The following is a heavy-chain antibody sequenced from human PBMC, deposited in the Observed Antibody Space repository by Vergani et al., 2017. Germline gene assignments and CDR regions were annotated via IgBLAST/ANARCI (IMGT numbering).Heavy chain of an antibody. V-gene: IGHV4-61*02. Sequence: QVQLEESGPGLVKPSQTLSLTCTVSGGSISSGSYYWSWIRQPAGKGLEWIGRIYTSGSTNYNPSLKSRVTISVDTSKNQFSLKLSSVTAADTAVYYCARVKGYCSSTSCYLHWYFDLWGRGTLVTVSS. CDR2: IYTSGST. J-gene: IGHJ2*01. CDR3: ARVKGYCSSTSCYLHWYFDL. D-gene: IGHD2-2*01. CDR1: GGSISSGSYY.